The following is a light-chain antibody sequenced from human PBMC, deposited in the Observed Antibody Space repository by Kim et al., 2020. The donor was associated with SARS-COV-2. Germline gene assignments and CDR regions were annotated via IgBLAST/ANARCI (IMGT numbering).Light chain of an antibody. V-gene: IGKV3-11*01. J-gene: IGKJ5*01. CDR2: DAS. CDR1: QSVNNY. Sequence: EIVLTQSPATLSLSPGERATLSCRASQSVNNYLAWYLQKPGQAPRLLIYDASNRATGIPPRFSGSGSGTDFTLTISRLEPEDFAVYYCQQRHSWPPTFGQGTRLEIK. CDR3: QQRHSWPPT.